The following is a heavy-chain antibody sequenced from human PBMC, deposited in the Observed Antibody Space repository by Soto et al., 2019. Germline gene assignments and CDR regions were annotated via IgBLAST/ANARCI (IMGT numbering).Heavy chain of an antibody. CDR3: ARDVDNVLTGLSDAFDV. CDR2: ITTSSSPT. V-gene: IGHV3-48*02. Sequence: GGSLRLSCAASGFTFSDYSMNWVRQAPGKGLEWVSYITTSSSPTYYADSVKGRFTISRDNAKNSLYLQMNSLRDEDTAVYYCARDVDNVLTGLSDAFDVWGQETMVTVSS. CDR1: GFTFSDYS. J-gene: IGHJ3*01. D-gene: IGHD3-9*01.